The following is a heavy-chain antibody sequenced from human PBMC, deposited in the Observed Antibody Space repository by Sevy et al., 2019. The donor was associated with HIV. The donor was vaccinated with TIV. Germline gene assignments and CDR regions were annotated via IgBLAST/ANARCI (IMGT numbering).Heavy chain of an antibody. J-gene: IGHJ4*02. CDR1: GFTLSKYG. V-gene: IGHV3-23*01. Sequence: GGSLKLSCAVSGFTLSKYGMSWVRQAPGKGLEWVSAIVGSGGSTYYADSVKGRFTIARDSSKNTLYLQMNSLRAEDTAVYYCASLDWESYYFTYWGQGTLVTVSS. CDR2: IVGSGGST. CDR3: ASLDWESYYFTY. D-gene: IGHD3-9*01.